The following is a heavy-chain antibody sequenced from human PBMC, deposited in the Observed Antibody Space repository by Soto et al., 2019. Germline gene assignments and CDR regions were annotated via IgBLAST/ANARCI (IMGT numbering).Heavy chain of an antibody. D-gene: IGHD6-13*01. CDR2: IYYSGST. J-gene: IGHJ5*02. CDR1: GGSISSYY. CDR3: ARVYSSSSGNWFDP. Sequence: SETLSLTCTVSGGSISSYYWSWIRQPPGKGLEWIGYIYYSGSTNYNPSLKSRVTISVDTSKNQLSLKLSSVTAADTAVYYCARVYSSSSGNWFDPWGQGTLVTVSS. V-gene: IGHV4-59*01.